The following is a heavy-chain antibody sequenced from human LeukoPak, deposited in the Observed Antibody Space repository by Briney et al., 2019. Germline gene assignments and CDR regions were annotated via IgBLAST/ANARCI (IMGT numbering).Heavy chain of an antibody. J-gene: IGHJ4*02. CDR2: ISSSGSTI. V-gene: IGHV3-11*04. CDR3: ASGITMVREIDY. Sequence: GGSLRLSCAASGFTFSDYYMSWIRQAPGKGLEWASYISSSGSTIYYADSVKGRFTISRDNAKNSLYLQMNSLRAEDTAVYYCASGITMVREIDYWGQGTLVTVSS. D-gene: IGHD3-10*01. CDR1: GFTFSDYY.